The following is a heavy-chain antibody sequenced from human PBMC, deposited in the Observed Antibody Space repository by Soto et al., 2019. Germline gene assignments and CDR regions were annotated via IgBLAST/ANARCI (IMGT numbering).Heavy chain of an antibody. CDR2: ISYDGRNE. D-gene: IGHD3-16*01. J-gene: IGHJ6*02. V-gene: IGHV3-30*18. Sequence: QVKLVESGGGVVQPGRSLRLSCVASGFTFSRYAMHWVRQAPGKGLKWVAIISYDGRNEYYADSVKGRFTISRDNSQNTLYLRMNSLRAENTAVYSCAKGGGALRNNGLDFWGQGTTVTVSS. CDR1: GFTFSRYA. CDR3: AKGGGALRNNGLDF.